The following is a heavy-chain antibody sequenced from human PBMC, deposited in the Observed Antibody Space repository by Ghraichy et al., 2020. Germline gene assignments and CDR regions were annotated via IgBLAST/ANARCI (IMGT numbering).Heavy chain of an antibody. V-gene: IGHV3-13*01. CDR2: IGTAGDT. Sequence: GGSLRLSCAASGFTFSSYDMHWVRQATGKGLEWVSAIGTAGDTYYPGSVKGRFTISRENAKNSLYLQMNSLRAGDTAVYYCARGVNRYCSSTSCRNFDYWGQGTLVTVSS. CDR1: GFTFSSYD. D-gene: IGHD2-2*01. J-gene: IGHJ4*02. CDR3: ARGVNRYCSSTSCRNFDY.